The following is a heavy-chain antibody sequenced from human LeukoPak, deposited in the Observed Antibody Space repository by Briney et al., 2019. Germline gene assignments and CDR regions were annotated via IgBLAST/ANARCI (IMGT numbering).Heavy chain of an antibody. V-gene: IGHV3-11*04. Sequence: GGSLRLSCTASGFIFENYYMSWIRQAPGTGPQWVSYISKEDNTIYYADSVKGRFTISRDNSKNTLYLRMNSLRAEDTAVYYCAKDFHSFEWLSDWGQGTLVTVSS. J-gene: IGHJ4*02. CDR1: GFIFENYY. CDR2: ISKEDNTI. CDR3: AKDFHSFEWLSD. D-gene: IGHD3-9*01.